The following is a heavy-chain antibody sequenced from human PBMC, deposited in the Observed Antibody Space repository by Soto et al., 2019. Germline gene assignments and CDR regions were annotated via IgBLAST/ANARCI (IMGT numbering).Heavy chain of an antibody. V-gene: IGHV3-23*01. CDR2: ISGSGTST. Sequence: GGSLRLSCAASGLTFDSFGMTWVRQAPGKGLEWVSSISGSGTSTYYADSVKGRFTISRDNSKNTLYLQMNSLRAEDTALYYCAKYASSTWSLFDYWGQGTLVTVSS. D-gene: IGHD6-13*01. CDR3: AKYASSTWSLFDY. J-gene: IGHJ4*02. CDR1: GLTFDSFG.